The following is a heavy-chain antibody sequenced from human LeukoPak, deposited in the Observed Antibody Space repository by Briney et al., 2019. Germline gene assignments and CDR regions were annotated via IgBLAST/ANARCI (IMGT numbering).Heavy chain of an antibody. D-gene: IGHD3-22*01. CDR2: IKSKTDGGTT. V-gene: IGHV3-15*01. Sequence: GSLRLSCAASGFTFSNAWMSWVRQAPGKGLEWVGRIKSKTDGGTTDYAAPVKGRFTISRDDSKNTLYLQMNSLKTEDTAVYYCTTDHMGYYYDSSGYWLRRELSYWGQGTLVTVSS. CDR3: TTDHMGYYYDSSGYWLRRELSY. J-gene: IGHJ4*02. CDR1: GFTFSNAW.